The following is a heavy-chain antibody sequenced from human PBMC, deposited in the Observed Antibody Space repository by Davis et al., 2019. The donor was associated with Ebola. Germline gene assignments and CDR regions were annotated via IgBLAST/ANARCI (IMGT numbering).Heavy chain of an antibody. CDR3: AKGLYGGSFGCYFDF. Sequence: PGGSLRLSCTASGFIFSNYAMSWVRQSPGKGLEWVSSISGSGGITYYPDSVKGRFTISRDNSAKTLYLQMHILGAEDTDIYYCAKGLYGGSFGCYFDFWGQGTLVTVSS. CDR2: ISGSGGIT. V-gene: IGHV3-23*01. J-gene: IGHJ4*02. D-gene: IGHD1-26*01. CDR1: GFIFSNYA.